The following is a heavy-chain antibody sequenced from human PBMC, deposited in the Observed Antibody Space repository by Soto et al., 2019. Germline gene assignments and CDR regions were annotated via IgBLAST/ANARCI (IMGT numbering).Heavy chain of an antibody. CDR1: GGSISSGGYY. J-gene: IGHJ5*02. V-gene: IGHV4-31*03. CDR2: IYYSGST. CDR3: ARDRFQGWFDP. Sequence: SETLSLTCTVSGGSISSGGYYWSWIRQHPGKGLEWIGYIYYSGSTYYNPSLKSRVTISVDTSKNQFSLKLSSVTAADTAVYYCARDRFQGWFDPWGQGTLVTVSS.